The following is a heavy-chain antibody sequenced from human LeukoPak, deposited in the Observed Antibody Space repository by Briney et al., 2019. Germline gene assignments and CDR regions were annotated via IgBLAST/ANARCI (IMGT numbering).Heavy chain of an antibody. J-gene: IGHJ4*02. CDR3: ARGHSSSSPNYFDY. Sequence: ETLSLTCAVYGGSFSGYYWSWVRQAPGKGLEWVANIKQDGSDKYYVDSVKGRFTISRDNAKNSLYLQMNSLRAEDTAAYYCARGHSSSSPNYFDYWGQGTLVTVSS. CDR1: GGSFSGYY. D-gene: IGHD6-6*01. V-gene: IGHV3-7*01. CDR2: IKQDGSDK.